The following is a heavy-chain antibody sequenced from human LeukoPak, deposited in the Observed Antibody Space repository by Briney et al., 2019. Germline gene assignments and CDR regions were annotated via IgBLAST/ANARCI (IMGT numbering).Heavy chain of an antibody. CDR1: GDSVSTNSAA. V-gene: IGHV6-1*01. J-gene: IGHJ4*02. CDR3: ARGSSGWYCFDY. D-gene: IGHD6-19*01. Sequence: SQTLSLTCAISGDSVSTNSAAWNWIRQSPSRGLEWLGRTYYRSTWYTDYAISVKSRTTINPDTSKNQFSLQLNSVTPEDTAVYYCARGSSGWYCFDYWGQGTLVTVSS. CDR2: TYYRSTWYT.